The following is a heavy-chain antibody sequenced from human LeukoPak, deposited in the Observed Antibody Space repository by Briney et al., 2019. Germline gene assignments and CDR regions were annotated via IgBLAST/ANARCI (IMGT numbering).Heavy chain of an antibody. V-gene: IGHV4-59*01. CDR3: ARFIPSSGIDP. Sequence: KPSETLSLTCTVSGGSISSNYWSWIRQPPGKGLEWITYNSYTGSTNYNPSLKSRVTISVDTSKNQFSLRLRSVTAADTAVYYCARFIPSSGIDPWGQGTLVTVSS. CDR2: NSYTGST. CDR1: GGSISSNY. D-gene: IGHD3-10*02. J-gene: IGHJ5*02.